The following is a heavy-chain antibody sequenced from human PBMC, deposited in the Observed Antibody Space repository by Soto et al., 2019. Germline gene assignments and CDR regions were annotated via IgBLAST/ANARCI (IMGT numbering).Heavy chain of an antibody. CDR2: TYYRSKWYN. J-gene: IGHJ6*02. CDR1: GDSVSSNSAA. D-gene: IGHD6-13*01. Sequence: PSQTLSLTCAISGDSVSSNSAAWNWIRQSPSRGLEWLGRTYYRSKWYNDYAVSVKSRITINPDTSKNQFSLQLNSVTPEDTAVYYFAREGRQQLVQEGYYYYGMDVWGQGTTVTVSS. V-gene: IGHV6-1*01. CDR3: AREGRQQLVQEGYYYYGMDV.